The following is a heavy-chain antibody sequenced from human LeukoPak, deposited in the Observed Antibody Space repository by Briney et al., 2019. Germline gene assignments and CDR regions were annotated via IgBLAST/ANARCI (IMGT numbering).Heavy chain of an antibody. CDR1: GFTFDDYG. D-gene: IGHD1-26*01. CDR2: INWNGGST. J-gene: IGHJ4*02. Sequence: TGGSLRLSCAASGFTFDDYGMSWVRQAPGKGLEWVSGINWNGGSTGYADSVKGRFTISRDNAKYSLYLQMNSLRAEDTALYYCARGSPYSGSYSTYDYWGQGTLVTVSS. V-gene: IGHV3-20*04. CDR3: ARGSPYSGSYSTYDY.